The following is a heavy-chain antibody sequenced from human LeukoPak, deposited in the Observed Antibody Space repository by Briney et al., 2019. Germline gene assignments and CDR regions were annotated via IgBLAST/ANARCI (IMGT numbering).Heavy chain of an antibody. CDR2: ISATGGST. CDR1: VLSLKNYE. V-gene: IGHV3-23*01. J-gene: IGHJ4*02. D-gene: IGHD5-18*01. Sequence: GGSLRLSCKPSVLSLKNYEISWVGQAPGRGRKGVSAISATGGSTFYAYSVKGRFTISRDNSNNTLYLQMTSLRAEDTAVYYCAKFRGYSCGPIGYWGQGTLVTVSS. CDR3: AKFRGYSCGPIGY.